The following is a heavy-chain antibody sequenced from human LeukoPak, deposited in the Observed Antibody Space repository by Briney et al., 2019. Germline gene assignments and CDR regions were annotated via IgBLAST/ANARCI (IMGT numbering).Heavy chain of an antibody. CDR2: INTDGSST. D-gene: IGHD1-26*01. Sequence: PGGSPRLSCAASGFAFSRYWMHWVRQAPGKGLVWVSRINTDGSSTKYADSVKGRFTISRDNSKNTLYLQMNSLRAEDTAVYYCAREKEPDYWGQGTLVTVSS. CDR3: AREKEPDY. V-gene: IGHV3-74*01. CDR1: GFAFSRYW. J-gene: IGHJ4*02.